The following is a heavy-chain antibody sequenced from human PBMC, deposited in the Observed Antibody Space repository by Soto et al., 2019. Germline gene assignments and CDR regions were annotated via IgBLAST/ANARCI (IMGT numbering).Heavy chain of an antibody. CDR3: AKNQERELPRVIDF. CDR2: MSGSSSTT. CDR1: GLTFSNYA. D-gene: IGHD1-7*01. J-gene: IGHJ4*02. Sequence: PGGSLRLSCATSGLTFSNYAMSWVRQAPGGGLDWVSSMSGSSSTTYYADSVRGRFTISRDRSKNTLYLQMSSLRAEDTALYYCAKNQERELPRVIDFWGQGTLVTVSS. V-gene: IGHV3-23*01.